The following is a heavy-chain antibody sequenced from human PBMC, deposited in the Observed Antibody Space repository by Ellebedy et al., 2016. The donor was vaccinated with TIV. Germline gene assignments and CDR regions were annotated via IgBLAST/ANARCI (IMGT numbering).Heavy chain of an antibody. J-gene: IGHJ2*01. Sequence: AASVKVSCKASGYTFTPYAIVWVRQAPGQGLEWMGWINTNTGNPTYAQDVTGRFVFSLATSVNTAYLEISSLKAEDTAIYYCARGILMLRGVVNIRYFDFWGRGTLVTVSS. D-gene: IGHD3-10*01. CDR2: INTNTGNP. CDR3: ARGILMLRGVVNIRYFDF. V-gene: IGHV7-4-1*02. CDR1: GYTFTPYA.